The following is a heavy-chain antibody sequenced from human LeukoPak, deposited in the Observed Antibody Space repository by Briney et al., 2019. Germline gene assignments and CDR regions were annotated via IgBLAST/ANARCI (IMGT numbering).Heavy chain of an antibody. CDR2: IYTGDSDT. CDR3: ARHEDGYNFDY. D-gene: IGHD5-24*01. J-gene: IGHJ4*02. Sequence: GESLKISCKGSGYSFTNCWIGWVRQMPGKGLEWMGIIYTGDSDTRYSPSFQGQVTISADKSISTAYLQWSSLKASDTAMYYCARHEDGYNFDYWGQGTLVTVSS. CDR1: GYSFTNCW. V-gene: IGHV5-51*01.